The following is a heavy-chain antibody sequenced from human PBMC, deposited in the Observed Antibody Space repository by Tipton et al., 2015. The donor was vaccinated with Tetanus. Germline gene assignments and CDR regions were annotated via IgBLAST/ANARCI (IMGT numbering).Heavy chain of an antibody. CDR3: ARAHCSDGVCNFDY. Sequence: QLVQSGGEVKKPGESLKISCKGSGYIFNNYWIGWVRQMTGKGLEWMGIIYPGDSGTRYSPSFQGQVTISVDKSISTAYLQWSSLKASDTSMFYCARAHCSDGVCNFDYWGPGALVTVAS. V-gene: IGHV5-51*01. CDR1: GYIFNNYW. D-gene: IGHD2-8*01. CDR2: IYPGDSGT. J-gene: IGHJ4*02.